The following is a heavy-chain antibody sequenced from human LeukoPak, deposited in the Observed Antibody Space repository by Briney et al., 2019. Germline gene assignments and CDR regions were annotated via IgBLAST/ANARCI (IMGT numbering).Heavy chain of an antibody. J-gene: IGHJ6*02. CDR1: GYTFTSYG. Sequence: ASVNVSCKASGYTFTSYGISWVRQAPGQGLEWMGWISAYNGNTNYAQKLQGRVTMTTDTSTSTAYMELRSLRSDDTAVYYCARDRVRNYDFWSGYYPYYYYYGMDVWGQGTTVTVSS. CDR3: ARDRVRNYDFWSGYYPYYYYYGMDV. D-gene: IGHD3-3*01. CDR2: ISAYNGNT. V-gene: IGHV1-18*01.